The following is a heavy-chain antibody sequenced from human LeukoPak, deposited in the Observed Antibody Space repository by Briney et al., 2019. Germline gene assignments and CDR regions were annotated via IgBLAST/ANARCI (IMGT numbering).Heavy chain of an antibody. CDR1: GYTFTSYG. CDR3: ARVSSSRAVLRYFDWLPHFDY. J-gene: IGHJ4*02. Sequence: ASVKVSCKASGYTFTSYGISWVRQAPGQGLEWMGWISAYNGNTNYAQKFQGRVTMTRDTSISTAYMELSRLRSDDTAVYYCARVSSSRAVLRYFDWLPHFDYWGQGTLVTVSS. CDR2: ISAYNGNT. D-gene: IGHD3-9*01. V-gene: IGHV1-18*01.